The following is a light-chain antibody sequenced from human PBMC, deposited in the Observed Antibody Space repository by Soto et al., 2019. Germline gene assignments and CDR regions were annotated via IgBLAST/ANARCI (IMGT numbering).Light chain of an antibody. CDR1: QSISSIY. J-gene: IGKJ1*01. CDR3: QQYGSSGT. Sequence: EIVLTQSPVTLSLSPGERATLSCRASQSISSIYLAWYQQKPGPAPRXLIYGASNRATGIPDRLSGSGSGKDFTLTISRLETEDVAVYYCQQYGSSGTFGQGTKG. V-gene: IGKV3-20*01. CDR2: GAS.